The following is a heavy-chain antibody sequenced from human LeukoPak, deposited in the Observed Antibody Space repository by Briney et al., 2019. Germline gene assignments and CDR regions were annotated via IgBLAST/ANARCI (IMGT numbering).Heavy chain of an antibody. CDR3: ARVLRKDSSGEWFDP. CDR2: IIPILGIA. Sequence: ASVKVSCKASGGTFSSYAISWVRQAPGQGLEWMGRIIPILGIANYAQKFQGRVTITADKSTSTAYMELSSLRSEDTAVYYCARVLRKDSSGEWFDPWGQGTLVTVSS. V-gene: IGHV1-69*04. D-gene: IGHD6-25*01. CDR1: GGTFSSYA. J-gene: IGHJ5*02.